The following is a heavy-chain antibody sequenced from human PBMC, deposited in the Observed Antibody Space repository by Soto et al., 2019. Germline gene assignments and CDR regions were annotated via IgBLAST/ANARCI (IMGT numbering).Heavy chain of an antibody. D-gene: IGHD1-26*01. Sequence: QVQLVQSGPEVKKPGTSVKVSCKASGGTFSTQAINWVRQAPGQGLEWMGGIIPIFGSRNYAHKLRGRITITADDSTTSAYMELRSLRSEDTAVYYCARAGRIVGATTHFDSLGQGTLVTVSS. J-gene: IGHJ4*02. V-gene: IGHV1-69*01. CDR3: ARAGRIVGATTHFDS. CDR2: IIPIFGSR. CDR1: GGTFSTQA.